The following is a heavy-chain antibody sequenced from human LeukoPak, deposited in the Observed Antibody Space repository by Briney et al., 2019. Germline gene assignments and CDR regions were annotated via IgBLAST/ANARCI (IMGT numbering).Heavy chain of an antibody. CDR2: ISASGNTI. D-gene: IGHD3-3*01. CDR1: GFTFSNHE. V-gene: IGHV3-48*03. CDR3: ARGGSLGYLLNAFDT. Sequence: GGSLRPSCAASGFTFSNHEMDWVRQAPGKGLEWGSYISASGNTIYADSVRGRFTISRDNARKSVFLQMNSLRSEDTAVYYCARGGSLGYLLNAFDTWGQGTMVTV. J-gene: IGHJ3*02.